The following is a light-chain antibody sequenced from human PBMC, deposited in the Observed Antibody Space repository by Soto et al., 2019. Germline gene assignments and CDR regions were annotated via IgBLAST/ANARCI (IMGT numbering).Light chain of an antibody. CDR1: SSDVGGDNY. Sequence: QSALTQPRSVSGCPGQSVTISCTGTSSDVGGDNYVSWYQQHPGKAPKLMIYDVSKRPSGVPDRFSGSKSGNTASLTISGLQAEDEADYYCCSYAGSYVFGTGTKVTVL. J-gene: IGLJ1*01. CDR2: DVS. V-gene: IGLV2-11*01. CDR3: CSYAGSYV.